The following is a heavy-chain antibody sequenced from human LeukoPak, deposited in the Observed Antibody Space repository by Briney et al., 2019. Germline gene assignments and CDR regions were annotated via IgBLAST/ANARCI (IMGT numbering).Heavy chain of an antibody. CDR2: INHSGST. V-gene: IGHV4-34*01. D-gene: IGHD3-10*01. Sequence: PSETLSLTCAVYGGSFSGYYWSWIRQPPGKGLEWIGEINHSGSTNYNPSLKSRVTISVDTSKNQFSLKLSSVTAADTAVYYCARDRPLKGRYFDYWGQGTLVTVSS. J-gene: IGHJ4*02. CDR3: ARDRPLKGRYFDY. CDR1: GGSFSGYY.